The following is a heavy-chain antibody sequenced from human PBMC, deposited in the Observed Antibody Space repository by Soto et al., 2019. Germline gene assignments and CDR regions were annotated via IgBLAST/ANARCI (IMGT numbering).Heavy chain of an antibody. D-gene: IGHD6-13*01. CDR1: GGSIYNSHYY. Sequence: PSETLSLTCSMSGGSIYNSHYYWGWIRQAPVKGLEWIGSIYSGGTTYYNPSLERRIIISLDTSKNQFSLKLSSVTAADTAVYYCARLSIAAAGMPFDYWGQGTLVTVSS. V-gene: IGHV4-39*01. J-gene: IGHJ4*02. CDR3: ARLSIAAAGMPFDY. CDR2: IYSGGTT.